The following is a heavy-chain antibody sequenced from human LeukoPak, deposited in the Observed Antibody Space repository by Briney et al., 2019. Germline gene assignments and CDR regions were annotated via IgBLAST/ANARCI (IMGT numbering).Heavy chain of an antibody. V-gene: IGHV4-39*02. CDR1: VGSISSSSYY. CDR3: GKGLDGSGSYYLY. D-gene: IGHD3-10*01. CDR2: IYYSGRT. Sequence: PSETLSLTCTVSVGSISSSSYYWGWIRQPPGKGLEWYGSIYYSGRTYYNPSLKSRVTISVDTSNTQFSLKLSSVTAADTAVYYCGKGLDGSGSYYLYWGQGTLVTVSS. J-gene: IGHJ4*02.